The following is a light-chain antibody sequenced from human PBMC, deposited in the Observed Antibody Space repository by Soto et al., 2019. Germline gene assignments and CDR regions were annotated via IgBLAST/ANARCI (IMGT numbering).Light chain of an antibody. J-gene: IGLJ1*01. CDR2: DVS. V-gene: IGLV2-11*01. Sequence: SVLTQPRSVSGSPGQSVTISCTGTSSDVGGYNYVSWYQQHPGKAPKLIMYDVSKRPSGVPDRFSGSKSGKTASLTISGLQAEDEAEYYCCSYAGSYTYVFGTETKLTVL. CDR3: CSYAGSYTYV. CDR1: SSDVGGYNY.